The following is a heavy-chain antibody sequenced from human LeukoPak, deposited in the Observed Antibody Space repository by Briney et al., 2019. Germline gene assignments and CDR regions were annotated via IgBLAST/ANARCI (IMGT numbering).Heavy chain of an antibody. D-gene: IGHD5-12*01. CDR1: GGSISPFY. J-gene: IGHJ5*02. V-gene: IGHV4-59*12. CDR3: ARGYAPFDP. CDR2: IYYTGGT. Sequence: KPSETLSLTCTVSGGSISPFYWNWIRQPPGKGLEWIGYIYYTGGTSYSPSLNSRATISVDTSKNQISLKLNSVTAADTAVYYCARGYAPFDPWGQGTLVTISS.